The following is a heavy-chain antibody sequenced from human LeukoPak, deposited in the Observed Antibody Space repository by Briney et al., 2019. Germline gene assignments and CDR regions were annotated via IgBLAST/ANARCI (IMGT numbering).Heavy chain of an antibody. Sequence: SPSETLSLTCSVSGVSISSSDYYWGWIRRPPGKGLEWVGSFYYNVNTYYNPSLKSRGTISADTSDNQLSLKLSSVTAADTAVYYCARGRNWRYLSHFDYWGQGTLATVSS. D-gene: IGHD3-3*01. CDR2: FYYNVNT. V-gene: IGHV4-39*07. CDR1: GVSISSSDYY. J-gene: IGHJ4*02. CDR3: ARGRNWRYLSHFDY.